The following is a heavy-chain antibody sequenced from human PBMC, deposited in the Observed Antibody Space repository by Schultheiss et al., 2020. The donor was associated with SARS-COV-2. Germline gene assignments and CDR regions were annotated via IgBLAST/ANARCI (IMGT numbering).Heavy chain of an antibody. CDR3: ARNEPRHYYGLI. CDR1: GFTFSSYS. J-gene: IGHJ4*02. CDR2: ISSSSSYI. D-gene: IGHD3-10*01. Sequence: GGSLRLSCAASGFTFSSYSMNWVRQAPGKGLEWVSSISSSSSYIYYADSVKGRFTISRDNSKNTLYLQMNSLRAEDTAVYYCARNEPRHYYGLIWGQGTLVTVSS. V-gene: IGHV3-21*04.